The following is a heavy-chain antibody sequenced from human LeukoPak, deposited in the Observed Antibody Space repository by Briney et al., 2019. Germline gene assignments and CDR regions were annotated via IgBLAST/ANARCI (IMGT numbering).Heavy chain of an antibody. J-gene: IGHJ4*02. Sequence: ASVKVSCKASGYTFTDYYMHWVRQAPGQGLEWMGWINPNSGGTNYAQKFQGRVTMTRDTSISTAHMELSRLRSDDTAVYYCAREWATVVTSLGGYWGQGTLVTVSS. V-gene: IGHV1-2*02. CDR2: INPNSGGT. D-gene: IGHD4-23*01. CDR3: AREWATVVTSLGGY. CDR1: GYTFTDYY.